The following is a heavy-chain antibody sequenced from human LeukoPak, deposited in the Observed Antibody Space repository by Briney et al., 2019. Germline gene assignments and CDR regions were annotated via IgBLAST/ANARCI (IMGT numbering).Heavy chain of an antibody. CDR2: ISYDGSNK. D-gene: IGHD3-22*01. CDR3: ARVHPYDSSGYPFDY. CDR1: GYTFTSYA. V-gene: IGHV3-30*04. J-gene: IGHJ4*02. Sequence: SCKASGYTFTSYAMHWVRQAPGKGLEWVAVISYDGSNKYYADSVKGRFTISRDNSKNTLYLQMNSLRAEDTAVYYCARVHPYDSSGYPFDYWGQGTLVTVSS.